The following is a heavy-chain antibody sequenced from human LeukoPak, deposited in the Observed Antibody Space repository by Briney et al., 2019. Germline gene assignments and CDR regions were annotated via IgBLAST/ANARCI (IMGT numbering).Heavy chain of an antibody. CDR2: ISYDGSNK. Sequence: GGSLRLSCAASGFTFSSYAMHWVRQAPGKGLEWVAVISYDGSNKYYADSVKGRFTISRDNSKNTLYLQMNSLRAEDTAAYYCAREKRLLGYCSSTSCFAYAFDIWGQGTMVTVSS. D-gene: IGHD2-2*01. CDR1: GFTFSSYA. V-gene: IGHV3-30-3*01. J-gene: IGHJ3*02. CDR3: AREKRLLGYCSSTSCFAYAFDI.